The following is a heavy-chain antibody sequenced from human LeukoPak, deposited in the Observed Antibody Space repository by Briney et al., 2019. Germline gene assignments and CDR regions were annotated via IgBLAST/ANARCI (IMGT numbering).Heavy chain of an antibody. CDR1: GFTFSSYG. V-gene: IGHV3-30*02. D-gene: IGHD6-13*01. CDR2: IRYDGSNK. CDR3: AKDRGAAAGIFDY. J-gene: IGHJ4*02. Sequence: GGSLRLSCAASGFTFSSYGMHWVRQAPGKGLEWVAFIRYDGSNKYYADSVKGRFTISRDNSKNTLYLQMNSLRAEDTAVYYCAKDRGAAAGIFDYWGQGTLVTVSS.